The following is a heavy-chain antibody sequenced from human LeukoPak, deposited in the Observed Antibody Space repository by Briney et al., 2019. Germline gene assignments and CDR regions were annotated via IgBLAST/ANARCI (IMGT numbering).Heavy chain of an antibody. CDR2: IYYSGST. J-gene: IGHJ5*02. V-gene: IGHV4-61*01. CDR1: GGSISSSSFY. Sequence: KPSETLSLTCTVSGGSISSSSFYWSWIRQPPGKGLEWIGYIYYSGSTNYNPSLKSRVTISVDTSKNQFSLKLSSVTAADTAVYYCARVLRGFDPWGQGTLVTVSS. D-gene: IGHD3-16*01. CDR3: ARVLRGFDP.